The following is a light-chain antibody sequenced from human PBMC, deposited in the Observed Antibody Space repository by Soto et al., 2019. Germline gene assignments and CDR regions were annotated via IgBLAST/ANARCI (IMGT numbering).Light chain of an antibody. CDR1: QSVSGSS. V-gene: IGKV3-20*01. Sequence: EIMLTQSPGTLSLSPGDRATLSCRARQSVSGSSLAWYQQKPAQAPRLLIYAASNRATGIPARFSGSGSGTDFSLIINGLEPEDFAVYFCQQYGSSHLTFGGGTKVDIK. J-gene: IGKJ4*01. CDR3: QQYGSSHLT. CDR2: AAS.